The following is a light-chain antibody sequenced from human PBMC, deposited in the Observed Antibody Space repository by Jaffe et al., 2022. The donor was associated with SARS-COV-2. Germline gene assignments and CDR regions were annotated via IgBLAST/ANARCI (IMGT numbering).Light chain of an antibody. CDR3: QQYKSYPWT. J-gene: IGKJ1*01. Sequence: DSQLTQSPSFLSASVRDRVSITCRASPGIFSYLAWYQVKPGKAPNLLIYGASTLQSGVPSRFIGSGSGTEFTLTISSLQPEDSATYYCQQYKSYPWTFGQGTKVEIK. V-gene: IGKV1-9*01. CDR1: PGIFSY. CDR2: GAS.